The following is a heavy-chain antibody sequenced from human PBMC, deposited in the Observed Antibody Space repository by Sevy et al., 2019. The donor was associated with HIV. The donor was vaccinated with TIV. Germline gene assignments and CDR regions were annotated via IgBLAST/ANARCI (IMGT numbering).Heavy chain of an antibody. CDR3: ASDLSIHPGYFDY. D-gene: IGHD2-21*01. CDR1: GFTFSSYA. CDR2: MSYDGTNE. J-gene: IGHJ4*02. V-gene: IGHV3-30*04. Sequence: GGSLRLSCAVSGFTFSSYAMHWVRQAPGKGLEWVAVMSYDGTNEYYADSVKGRFTISRDNSKNTLFLQMNSLRAEDTAVYYCASDLSIHPGYFDYWGQGTLVTVSS.